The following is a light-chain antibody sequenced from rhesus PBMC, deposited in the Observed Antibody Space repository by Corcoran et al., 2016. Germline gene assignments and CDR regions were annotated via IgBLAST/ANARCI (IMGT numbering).Light chain of an antibody. V-gene: IGKV1-25*01. CDR2: YAT. CDR3: QQCNSLSLA. J-gene: IGKJ4*01. CDR1: QGISSS. Sequence: DIQMTQSPSSVSASVGDRVTITCWASQGISSSLAWYQQKPGKAPKLLIYYATALQRGVPTRFSGSGSGTEFTLTISRLQPGDFASYYCQQCNSLSLALDGGTKVEVK.